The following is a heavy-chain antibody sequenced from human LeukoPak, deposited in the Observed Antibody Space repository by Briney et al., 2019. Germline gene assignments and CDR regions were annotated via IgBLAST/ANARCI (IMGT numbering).Heavy chain of an antibody. J-gene: IGHJ4*02. CDR2: IYYSGST. CDR3: ARHKITMVRGVPDY. Sequence: SETLSLTCTVSGGSISSSSYYWGWIRQPPGKGLEWFGSIYYSGSTYYNPSLKSRVTISVDTSKNQFSLKLSSVTAADTAVYYCARHKITMVRGVPDYWGQGTLVTVSS. D-gene: IGHD3-10*01. V-gene: IGHV4-39*01. CDR1: GGSISSSSYY.